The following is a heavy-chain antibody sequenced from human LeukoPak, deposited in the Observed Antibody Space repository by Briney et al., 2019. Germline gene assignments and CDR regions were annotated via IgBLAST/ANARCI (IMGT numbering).Heavy chain of an antibody. V-gene: IGHV3-23*01. CDR3: AKGYSSWYTSRSDY. CDR1: GFTFSSCA. Sequence: PGGSLRLSCAASGFTFSSCAMSWVRQAPGKGLEWVSAISGSGGSTYYADSVKGRFTISRDNSKNTLYLQMNSLRAEDTAVYYCAKGYSSWYTSRSDYWGQGTLVTVSS. D-gene: IGHD6-13*01. J-gene: IGHJ4*02. CDR2: ISGSGGST.